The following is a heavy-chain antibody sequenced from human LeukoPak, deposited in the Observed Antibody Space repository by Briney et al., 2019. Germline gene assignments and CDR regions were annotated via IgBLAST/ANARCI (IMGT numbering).Heavy chain of an antibody. CDR3: VEGGIAPLNWFDP. Sequence: SVKVPCKASGGTFSSYAISWVRQAPGQGLEWMGGIIPIFGTANYAQKFQGRVTITADESTSTAYMELSSLRSEDTAVYYCVEGGIAPLNWFDPWGQGTLVTVSS. CDR2: IIPIFGTA. D-gene: IGHD6-13*01. J-gene: IGHJ5*02. V-gene: IGHV1-69*13. CDR1: GGTFSSYA.